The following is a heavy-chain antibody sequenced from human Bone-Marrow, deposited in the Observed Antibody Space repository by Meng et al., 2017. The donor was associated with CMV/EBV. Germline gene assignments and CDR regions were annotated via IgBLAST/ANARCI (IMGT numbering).Heavy chain of an antibody. Sequence: GESLKISCAASGFTFSSYWMSWVRQAPGKGLEWVANIKQDGSEKYYVDSVKGRFTISRDNAKNSLYLQMNSLRAEDTAVYYCARDFNAPLWFGELWPNAFDIWGQGTMVTV. CDR1: GFTFSSYW. V-gene: IGHV3-7*01. CDR3: ARDFNAPLWFGELWPNAFDI. D-gene: IGHD3-10*01. J-gene: IGHJ3*02. CDR2: IKQDGSEK.